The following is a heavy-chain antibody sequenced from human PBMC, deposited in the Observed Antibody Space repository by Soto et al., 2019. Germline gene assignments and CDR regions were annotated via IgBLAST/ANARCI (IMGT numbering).Heavy chain of an antibody. CDR1: GDSVSSAPAT. D-gene: IGHD6-19*01. V-gene: IGHV6-1*01. CDR3: VRDSSGLHWYFDL. Sequence: QVQLQQSGPGLVKPSQTLSLICAISGDSVSSAPATWSGIRQSPSRGLEWLGRTYYRSKWYNDYALSVKSRMAITADTSKNQLSLQLHSVTPEDTAVYFCVRDSSGLHWYFDLWGRGTLVTVSS. J-gene: IGHJ2*01. CDR2: TYYRSKWYN.